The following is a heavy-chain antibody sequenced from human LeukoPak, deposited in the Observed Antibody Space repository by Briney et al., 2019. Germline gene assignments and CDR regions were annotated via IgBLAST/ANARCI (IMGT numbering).Heavy chain of an antibody. CDR1: GFTFITYV. J-gene: IGHJ3*01. CDR3: AKDLALAGTGGGFDV. Sequence: GGSLSLSCAASGFTFITYVINWVRQAPGRGLEWVSGISADDKACHAASVQGGFTIPRDNSKNTVSRHMSRLRAEETALYYCAKDLALAGTGGGFDVWGQGTRVAVSS. V-gene: IGHV3-23*01. D-gene: IGHD6-19*01. CDR2: ISADDKA.